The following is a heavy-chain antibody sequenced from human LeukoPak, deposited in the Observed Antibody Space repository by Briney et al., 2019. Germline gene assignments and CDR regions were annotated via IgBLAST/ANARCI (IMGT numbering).Heavy chain of an antibody. D-gene: IGHD3-10*01. CDR1: GYTFTSFY. Sequence: ASVKVSCKASGYTFTSFYMHWVRQAPGQGLEWMGVINPSGGSTSYAQKFQGRVTMTRDTSTSTVYMELSSLRSDDTAVYYCASKVLLWFGEVDYWGQGTLVTVSS. CDR3: ASKVLLWFGEVDY. CDR2: INPSGGST. J-gene: IGHJ4*02. V-gene: IGHV1-46*01.